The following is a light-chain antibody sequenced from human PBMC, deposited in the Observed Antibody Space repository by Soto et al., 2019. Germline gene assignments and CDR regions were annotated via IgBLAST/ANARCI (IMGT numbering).Light chain of an antibody. V-gene: IGLV1-47*01. CDR2: RNN. CDR1: NSKIGSNY. Sequence: QSALTQPPSASGTPGPRVTISCSGSNSKIGSNYVYWYQQLPGTAPKLLIYRNNQRPSGVPDRFSGSTSGTSPSLAITGLRSEEGADYYCEAWDDSRGGYVFETGTKVPFL. J-gene: IGLJ1*01. CDR3: EAWDDSRGGYV.